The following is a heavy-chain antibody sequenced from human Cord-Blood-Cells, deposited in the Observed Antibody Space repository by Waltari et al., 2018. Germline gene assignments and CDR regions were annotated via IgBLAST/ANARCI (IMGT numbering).Heavy chain of an antibody. J-gene: IGHJ3*02. D-gene: IGHD1-1*01. CDR2: IKQDGSEK. CDR3: ARDRQLDAFDI. CDR1: GFTFSSYG. V-gene: IGHV3-7*01. Sequence: EVQLVESGGGLVQPGGSLRLSCAASGFTFSSYGMSWVRQAPGKGLEWVANIKQDGSEKYYVDSVKGRFTISRDNAKNSLYLQMNSLRAEDTAVYYCARDRQLDAFDIWGQGTMVTVSS.